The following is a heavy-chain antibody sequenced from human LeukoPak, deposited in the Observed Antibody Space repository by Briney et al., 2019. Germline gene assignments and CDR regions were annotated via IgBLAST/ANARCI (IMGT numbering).Heavy chain of an antibody. CDR3: ARGSYAEGAAFDI. D-gene: IGHD1-26*01. J-gene: IGHJ3*02. V-gene: IGHV4-30-2*01. Sequence: SQTLSLTCAVSGGSISSTAYSWSWIRQPPGKGLEWIGYIYHSGSTYYNPSLKSRVTISVDRSKNQFSLKLSSVTAADTAVYYCARGSYAEGAAFDIWGQGTMVTVSS. CDR2: IYHSGST. CDR1: GGSISSTAYS.